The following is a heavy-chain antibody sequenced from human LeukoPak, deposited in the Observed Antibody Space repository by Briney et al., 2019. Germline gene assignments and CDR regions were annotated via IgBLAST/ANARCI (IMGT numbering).Heavy chain of an antibody. Sequence: PSETLSLTCTVSGGSISSYYWSWIRQPPGKGLEWVGYIYYSGSTNYNPSLKSRVTISVDTSKNKFSLKLSSVTAADTAVYYCARGGSGSYYNDYWGQGTLVTVSS. CDR1: GGSISSYY. CDR3: ARGGSGSYYNDY. D-gene: IGHD3-10*01. CDR2: IYYSGST. J-gene: IGHJ4*02. V-gene: IGHV4-59*08.